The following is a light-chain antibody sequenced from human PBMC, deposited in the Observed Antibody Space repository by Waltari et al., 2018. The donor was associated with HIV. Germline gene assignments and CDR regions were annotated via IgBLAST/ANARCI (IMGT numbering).Light chain of an antibody. Sequence: DIVMTKSPDSLTVFLGERATINCKSSQSVLYSSNNKNYLAWYQQKAGQPTKLLIYWAATREAGVPDGVSASASGTDFSLTISSLQAEDVEVCYWQQYHSTPYTVGQGPELEIK. V-gene: IGKV4-1*01. J-gene: IGKJ2*01. CDR1: QSVLYSSNNKNY. CDR2: WAA. CDR3: QQYHSTPYT.